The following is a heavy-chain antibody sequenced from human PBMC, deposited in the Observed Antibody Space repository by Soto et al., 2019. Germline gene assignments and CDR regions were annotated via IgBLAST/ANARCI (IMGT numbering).Heavy chain of an antibody. CDR3: AKDLGYSYGYGPVDY. CDR2: ISGSGGST. CDR1: GFTFSSYA. J-gene: IGHJ4*02. Sequence: EVQLLESGGGLVQPGGSLRLSCAASGFTFSSYAMSWVRQAPGKGLEWVSAISGSGGSTYYADSVKGRFTISRDNSKNTLYLQMNTLRAEDTAVYYCAKDLGYSYGYGPVDYWGQGTLVTVSS. D-gene: IGHD5-18*01. V-gene: IGHV3-23*01.